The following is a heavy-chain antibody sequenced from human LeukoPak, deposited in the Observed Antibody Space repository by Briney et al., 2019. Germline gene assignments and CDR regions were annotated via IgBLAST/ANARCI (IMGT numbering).Heavy chain of an antibody. CDR1: GDTVPSNSAA. V-gene: IGHV6-1*01. J-gene: IGHJ3*01. CDR3: ARGFALDF. CDR2: TYYRSKWYY. Sequence: SQTLSLTCDISGDTVPSNSAAWNWIRQSPSRGLEWLGRTYYRSKWYYDYAVSVKSRITISPDTSKNQFSLQLNSVTADDTAVYYCARGFALDFWGRGTMVTVSS.